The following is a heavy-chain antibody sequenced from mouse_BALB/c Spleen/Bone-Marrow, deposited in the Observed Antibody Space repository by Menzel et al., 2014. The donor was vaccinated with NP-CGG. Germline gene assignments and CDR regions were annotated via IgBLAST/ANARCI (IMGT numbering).Heavy chain of an antibody. CDR2: INPANGNT. V-gene: IGHV14-3*02. CDR3: SRYYYDTKYYFHY. CDR1: GFNIKDTY. D-gene: IGHD1-1*01. Sequence: EVKLVESGAELVKPGASVKLSCTASGFNIKDTYMHWVKQRPEQGLEWIGRINPANGNTKYDPKFQGKATITAGTSSNTTYLHLNILTSKDTAIYYCSRYYYDTKYYFHYWVQRTTLTVSS. J-gene: IGHJ2*01.